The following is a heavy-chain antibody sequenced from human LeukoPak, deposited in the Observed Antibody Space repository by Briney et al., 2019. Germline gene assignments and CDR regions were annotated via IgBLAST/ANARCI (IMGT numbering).Heavy chain of an antibody. CDR1: GGTFNNYA. CDR2: VVPMFGIR. CDR3: ATEPSRSYSFDHLDF. J-gene: IGHJ4*02. V-gene: IGHV1-69*04. D-gene: IGHD5-12*01. Sequence: GASEKVSCKTSGGTFNNYAISWVRQAPGQGLEWMGRVVPMFGIRNYPQTFRGRINITADKATNTVYMELRSLRAEDTAIYYCATEPSRSYSFDHLDFWGLGTPVTVSS.